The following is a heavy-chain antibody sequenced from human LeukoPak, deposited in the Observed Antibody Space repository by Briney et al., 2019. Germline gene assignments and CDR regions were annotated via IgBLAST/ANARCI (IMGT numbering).Heavy chain of an antibody. D-gene: IGHD2-8*01. J-gene: IGHJ4*02. CDR2: ISWNSGSI. V-gene: IGHV3-9*01. Sequence: GGSLRLSCAASGFTFDDYAMHWVRQAPGKGLEWVSGISWNSGSIGYADSVKGRFTISRDNAKNSLYLQMNSLRAEDTALYYCAKDMDDCTNGVCYNFDYWGQGTLVTASS. CDR1: GFTFDDYA. CDR3: AKDMDDCTNGVCYNFDY.